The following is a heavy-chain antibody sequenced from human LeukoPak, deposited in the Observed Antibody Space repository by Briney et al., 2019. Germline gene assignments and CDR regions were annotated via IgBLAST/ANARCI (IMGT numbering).Heavy chain of an antibody. D-gene: IGHD4-11*01. Sequence: ASVKVSCKASGYSLSNYDINRVRLATGQGLEWMGWMNPNSGNTDYAQKFQGRVTITSNTSISTAYMELSGLRSEDTAVYYCARGRATVTTHWVDPWGQGTLVTASS. CDR1: GYSLSNYD. V-gene: IGHV1-8*03. CDR2: MNPNSGNT. J-gene: IGHJ5*02. CDR3: ARGRATVTTHWVDP.